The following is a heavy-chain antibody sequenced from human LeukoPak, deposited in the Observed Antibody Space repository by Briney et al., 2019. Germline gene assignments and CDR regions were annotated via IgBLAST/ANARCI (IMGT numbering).Heavy chain of an antibody. J-gene: IGHJ4*02. D-gene: IGHD1-14*01. Sequence: ASVKVPCKTSGYTFTSYGVSWVRQAPGQGLEWMGWISAYNGNTVYAQKLQGRVTVTTDTSTNTAYMELRSLTSDDTAVYYCARDSDHRVDYWGQGTLVTVS. V-gene: IGHV1-18*01. CDR2: ISAYNGNT. CDR3: ARDSDHRVDY. CDR1: GYTFTSYG.